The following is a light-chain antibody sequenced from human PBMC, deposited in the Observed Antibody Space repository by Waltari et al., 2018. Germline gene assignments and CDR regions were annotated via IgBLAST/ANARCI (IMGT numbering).Light chain of an antibody. CDR1: QSVSSS. CDR2: DAS. V-gene: IGKV3-11*01. Sequence: EIGLTQSPATLSVSPGDRATLSCRASQSVSSSLAWYQQKPGQAPGLLIYDASNRAPGIPSRFSGSGSATDFTLTISSLEPEDFAVYYCQQRSNWPYTFGQGTKLEIK. J-gene: IGKJ2*01. CDR3: QQRSNWPYT.